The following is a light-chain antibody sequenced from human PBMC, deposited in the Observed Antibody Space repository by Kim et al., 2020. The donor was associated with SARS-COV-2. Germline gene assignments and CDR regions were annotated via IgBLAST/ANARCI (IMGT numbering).Light chain of an antibody. V-gene: IGLV3-19*01. CDR1: SLRTYY. CDR2: GKN. J-gene: IGLJ2*01. CDR3: NSRNSNDNVV. Sequence: VALGQAVRITCQGDSLRTYYAPWYQQKPGQAPILVIYGKNNRPSGIPDRFSGSSSGNTASLTITGTQAGDEADYYCNSRNSNDNVVFGGGTQLTVL.